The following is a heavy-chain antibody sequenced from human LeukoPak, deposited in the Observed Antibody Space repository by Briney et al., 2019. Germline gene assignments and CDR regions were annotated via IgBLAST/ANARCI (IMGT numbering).Heavy chain of an antibody. V-gene: IGHV5-51*01. Sequence: GESLKISCKGSGYSFTSYWIGWVRQMPGKGLEWMGIIYPGDSDTRYSPSFQGQVTISADKSISTAYLQWSSLKASDTAMYYCARQDDSSSWFTAINAFDIWGQGTMVTVSS. D-gene: IGHD6-13*01. CDR3: ARQDDSSSWFTAINAFDI. J-gene: IGHJ3*02. CDR1: GYSFTSYW. CDR2: IYPGDSDT.